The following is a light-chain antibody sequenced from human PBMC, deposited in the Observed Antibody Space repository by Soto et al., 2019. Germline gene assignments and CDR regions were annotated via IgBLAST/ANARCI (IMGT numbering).Light chain of an antibody. V-gene: IGLV2-14*01. Sequence: QSALTQPASVSGSPGQSITISCTGTSSDIGNYNYVSWYQQHPGKAPKLIIYEVTNRPSGVSDRFSGSKSGNTASLTISGLQAEDEADYHCSSYIRSSSSWVFGGGIKLTVL. CDR3: SSYIRSSSSWV. CDR2: EVT. CDR1: SSDIGNYNY. J-gene: IGLJ3*02.